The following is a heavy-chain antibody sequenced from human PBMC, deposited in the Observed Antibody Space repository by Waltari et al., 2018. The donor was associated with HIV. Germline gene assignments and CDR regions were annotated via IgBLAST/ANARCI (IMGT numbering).Heavy chain of an antibody. J-gene: IGHJ5*02. Sequence: MATGGILVRPGGSLSLSCAVSGFSVNTNFVTWVRQSTGRGLEWVGTIYKMGETYFGDSVRGRFSSSRDNAGNRVYLQMNAVNFDDTASYFCAKGVRFLGPWSQGTPVKVS. V-gene: IGHV3-7*05. CDR3: AKGVRFLGP. CDR1: GFSVNTNF. CDR2: IYKMGET. D-gene: IGHD3-3*01.